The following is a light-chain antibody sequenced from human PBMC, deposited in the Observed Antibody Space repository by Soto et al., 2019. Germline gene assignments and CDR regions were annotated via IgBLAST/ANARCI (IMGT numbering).Light chain of an antibody. V-gene: IGKV1-39*01. CDR3: QQSCSTPPWT. CDR2: AAS. CDR1: QSIVTY. Sequence: ASQSIVTYLNWYLQKPGKAPKLLIYAASNLQSGVPSRFSGSGSWTDFTLTISSLQPEDFATYFCQQSCSTPPWTFGQWTKLDIK. J-gene: IGKJ1*01.